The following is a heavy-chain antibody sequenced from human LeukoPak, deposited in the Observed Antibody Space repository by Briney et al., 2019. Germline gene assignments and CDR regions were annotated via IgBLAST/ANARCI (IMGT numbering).Heavy chain of an antibody. Sequence: SETLSLTCSVSGGSVTSGTYHWGWIRQPPGKGLEWIGSVYFDGCTHYKPSLQSRVTISVDTSKNQFSLRLSSVTAADTALYYCARDHYYDGRGRFDPWGQGTLVTVS. J-gene: IGHJ5*02. CDR3: ARDHYYDGRGRFDP. D-gene: IGHD3-16*01. CDR2: VYFDGCT. CDR1: GGSVTSGTYH. V-gene: IGHV4-39*07.